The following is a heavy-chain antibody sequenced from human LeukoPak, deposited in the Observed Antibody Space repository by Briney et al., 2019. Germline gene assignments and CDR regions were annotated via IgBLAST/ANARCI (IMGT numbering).Heavy chain of an antibody. CDR1: GGSFSGYY. V-gene: IGHV4-34*01. J-gene: IGHJ5*02. CDR3: ARRGAYHQRQDTAMVKGNWFDP. CDR2: INHSGST. Sequence: SETLSLTCAVYGGSFSGYYWSWIRQPPGKGLEWIGEINHSGSTNYNPSLKSRVTISVDTSKNQFSLKLSSVTAADTAVYYCARRGAYHQRQDTAMVKGNWFDPWGQGTLVTVSS. D-gene: IGHD5-18*01.